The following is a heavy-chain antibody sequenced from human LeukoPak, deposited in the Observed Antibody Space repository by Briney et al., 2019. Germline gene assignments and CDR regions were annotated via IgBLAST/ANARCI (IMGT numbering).Heavy chain of an antibody. CDR2: IYYSGST. CDR3: ARGVYGSGSYGYVY. CDR1: GDSVSSGSYY. D-gene: IGHD3-10*01. Sequence: SETLSLTCTVTGDSVSSGSYYWSWIRQPPGKGLEWIGYIYYSGSTNYNPSLKNRVTKSVDTSKNQFSLKLNSVTAADTAVYYCARGVYGSGSYGYVYWGQGTLVTVSS. V-gene: IGHV4-61*01. J-gene: IGHJ4*02.